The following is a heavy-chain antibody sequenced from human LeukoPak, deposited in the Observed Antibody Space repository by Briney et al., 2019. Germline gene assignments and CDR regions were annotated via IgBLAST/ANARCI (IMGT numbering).Heavy chain of an antibody. CDR2: IKSKTDGGTT. Sequence: GGSLRLSCAASGFTFSKAWMTWVRQAPGKGLEWAGRIKSKTDGGTTDYAAPVKGRFTISTDDSKNTLYLQMNSLKTEDTAVYYCTTVAYNSLFFRGQGTLVTVSS. CDR3: TTVAYNSLFF. CDR1: GFTFSKAW. J-gene: IGHJ4*02. D-gene: IGHD2/OR15-2a*01. V-gene: IGHV3-15*01.